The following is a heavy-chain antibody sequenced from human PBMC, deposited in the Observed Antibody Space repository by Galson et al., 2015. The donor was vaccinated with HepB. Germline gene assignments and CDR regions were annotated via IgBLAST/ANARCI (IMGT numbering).Heavy chain of an antibody. Sequence: SLRLSCAASGFTFDDYAMHWVRQAPGKGLEWVSPISWDGGSTYYADSVKGRFTISRDNSKNSLYLQMNSLRAEDTALYYCAKDRGAFGEYDAFDIWGQGTMVTVSS. J-gene: IGHJ3*02. D-gene: IGHD3-10*01. CDR3: AKDRGAFGEYDAFDI. CDR1: GFTFDDYA. CDR2: ISWDGGST. V-gene: IGHV3-43D*03.